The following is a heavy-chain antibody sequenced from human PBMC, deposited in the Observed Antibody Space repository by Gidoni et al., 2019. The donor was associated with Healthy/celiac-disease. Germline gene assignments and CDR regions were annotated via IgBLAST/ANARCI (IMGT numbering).Heavy chain of an antibody. CDR3: ARVTMRGSGFDY. CDR1: GVNFSSYS. Sequence: EVQLVESGGGLVKPGGSMRLSCAASGVNFSSYSMNWVRQAPGKWLEWVSSISSSISYISYADSVKGRFTISRDNAKNSLYLQMNSLRAEDTAVYYCARVTMRGSGFDYWGQGTLVTVSS. J-gene: IGHJ4*02. D-gene: IGHD3-16*01. V-gene: IGHV3-21*01. CDR2: ISSSISYI.